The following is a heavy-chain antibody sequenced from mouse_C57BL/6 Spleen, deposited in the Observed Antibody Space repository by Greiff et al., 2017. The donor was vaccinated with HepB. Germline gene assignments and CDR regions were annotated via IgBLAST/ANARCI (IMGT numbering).Heavy chain of an antibody. V-gene: IGHV10-3*01. CDR1: GFTFNTYA. J-gene: IGHJ4*01. Sequence: EVNVVESGGGLVQPKGSLKLSCAASGFTFNTYAMHWVRQAPGKGLEWVARIRSKSSNYATYYADSVKDRFTISRDDSQSMLYLQMNNLKTEDTAMYYCVRDLDDGYLYAMDYWGQGTSVTVSS. CDR3: VRDLDDGYLYAMDY. CDR2: IRSKSSNYAT. D-gene: IGHD2-3*01.